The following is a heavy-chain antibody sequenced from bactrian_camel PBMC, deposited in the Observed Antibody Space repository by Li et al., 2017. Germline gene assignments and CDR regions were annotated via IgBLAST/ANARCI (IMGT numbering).Heavy chain of an antibody. CDR3: AAVSDEGCAGSTYLWEIAGD. CDR1: GYAYKNNC. J-gene: IGHJ4*01. Sequence: HVQLVESGGGSVQAGGSLKLTCARSGYAYKNNCMGWFRQVPDKDREKVATIDNEDIAEYSDSVMGRFHISKDNAKNTLYLQMNSLEPEDSGTYFCAAVSDEGCAGSTYLWEIAGDWGQGTQVTVS. D-gene: IGHD2*01. V-gene: IGHV3S53*01. CDR2: IDNEDIA.